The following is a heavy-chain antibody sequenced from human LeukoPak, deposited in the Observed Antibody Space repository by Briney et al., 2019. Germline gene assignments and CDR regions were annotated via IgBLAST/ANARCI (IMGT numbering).Heavy chain of an antibody. J-gene: IGHJ5*02. Sequence: PGRSLRLSCAASGFTFDDYAMHWVRHAPGKGLEWASGISWNSGSIGYADSVKGRFTISRDNAKNSLYLQMNSLRAEDTAVYYCAKGDCSGGSCYPLPSWFDPWGQGTLVTVSS. CDR1: GFTFDDYA. V-gene: IGHV3-9*01. CDR2: ISWNSGSI. D-gene: IGHD2-15*01. CDR3: AKGDCSGGSCYPLPSWFDP.